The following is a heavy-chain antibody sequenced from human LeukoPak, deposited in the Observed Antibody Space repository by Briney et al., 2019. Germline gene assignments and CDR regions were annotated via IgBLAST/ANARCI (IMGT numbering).Heavy chain of an antibody. D-gene: IGHD4-23*01. J-gene: IGHJ4*02. CDR1: GGSISSSSYY. Sequence: SETLSLTCTVSGGSISSSSYYWGWIRQPPGKGLEWIGSIYYSGSTYYNPSLKSRVTISVDTSKNQFSLKLSSVTAAATAVYYCASVFPGDGGNPNFDYWGQGTLVTVSS. CDR2: IYYSGST. CDR3: ASVFPGDGGNPNFDY. V-gene: IGHV4-39*01.